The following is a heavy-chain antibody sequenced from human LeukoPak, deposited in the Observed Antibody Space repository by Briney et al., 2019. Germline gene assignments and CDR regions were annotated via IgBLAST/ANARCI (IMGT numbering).Heavy chain of an antibody. J-gene: IGHJ4*02. CDR1: GFTFSSSR. D-gene: IGHD6-13*01. CDR3: ANFEPGYTSSWYAEF. V-gene: IGHV3-48*01. Sequence: GGSLRLSCAVSGFTFSSSRMNWVRQAPGKGLEWVSYISSRGTTKHYADSVKGRFTISRDNAKNALYLQMNSLRVVDTAVYYCANFEPGYTSSWYAEFWGQGTLVTVSS. CDR2: ISSRGTTK.